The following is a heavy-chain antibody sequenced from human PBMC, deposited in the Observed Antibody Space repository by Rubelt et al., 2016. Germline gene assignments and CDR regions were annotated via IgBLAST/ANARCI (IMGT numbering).Heavy chain of an antibody. CDR2: ISYDGSNK. CDR3: AKDSRITIFGVFDP. D-gene: IGHD3-3*01. J-gene: IGHJ5*02. Sequence: PGKGLEWVAVISYDGSNKYYADSVKGRFTISRDNSKNTLYLQMNSLRAEDTAVYYCAKDSRITIFGVFDPWGQGTLVTVSS. V-gene: IGHV3-30*18.